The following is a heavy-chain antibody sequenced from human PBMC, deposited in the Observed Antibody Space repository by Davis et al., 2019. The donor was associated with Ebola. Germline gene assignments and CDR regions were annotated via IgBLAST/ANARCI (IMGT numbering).Heavy chain of an antibody. CDR1: GFTFSGSA. Sequence: PGGSLRLSCAASGFTFSGSAMHWVRQASGKGLEWVGRIRSKANSYATAHAASVKGRFTISRDDSKNTAYLQMNSLKTEDTAVYYCTVVPAAHVDYWGQGTLVTVSS. CDR2: IRSKANSYAT. CDR3: TVVPAAHVDY. D-gene: IGHD2-2*01. V-gene: IGHV3-73*01. J-gene: IGHJ4*02.